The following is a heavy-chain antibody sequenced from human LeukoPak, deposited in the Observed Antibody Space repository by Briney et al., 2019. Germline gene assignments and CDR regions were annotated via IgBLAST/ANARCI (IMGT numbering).Heavy chain of an antibody. V-gene: IGHV3-30*02. D-gene: IGHD3-10*01. Sequence: GGSLRLSCAASGFTLSAHGMHWVRQAPGKGLEWVAFIRCDGSNKYYADSVKGRFTISRDNSKNTLYLQMNSLRAEDTAVYYCAKDQFKPSGITMLRGVRGYYYNMDVWGKGTTVTISS. CDR2: IRCDGSNK. CDR3: AKDQFKPSGITMLRGVRGYYYNMDV. CDR1: GFTLSAHG. J-gene: IGHJ6*03.